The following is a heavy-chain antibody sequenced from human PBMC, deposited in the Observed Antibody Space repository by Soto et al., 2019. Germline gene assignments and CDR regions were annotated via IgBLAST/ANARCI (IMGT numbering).Heavy chain of an antibody. Sequence: QVQLVQSGAEVKKPGSSVKVSCKASGGTFSSYAISWVRQDPGQGLEWMGGVIPIFGTANYAQKFQGRVRITADESTSTAYMELSSLRSEDTAVYYCARPGRVAVAGTSAFDIWGQGTMVTVSS. V-gene: IGHV1-69*12. CDR3: ARPGRVAVAGTSAFDI. CDR2: VIPIFGTA. CDR1: GGTFSSYA. J-gene: IGHJ3*02. D-gene: IGHD6-19*01.